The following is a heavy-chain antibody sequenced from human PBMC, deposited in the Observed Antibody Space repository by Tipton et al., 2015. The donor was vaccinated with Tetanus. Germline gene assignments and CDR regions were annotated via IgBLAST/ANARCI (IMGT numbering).Heavy chain of an antibody. J-gene: IGHJ4*02. CDR3: ARLAMTAVTNDY. D-gene: IGHD4-11*01. V-gene: IGHV4-39*01. CDR2: VSFTGNT. CDR1: GASISSAIYL. Sequence: GLVKPSETLSLTCTVSGASISSAIYLWGWIRQPPGKGLEGVGSVSFTGNTYYNPSLQSRLSMSVDTSRNIFSLKLSSVTAADTAIYYCARLAMTAVTNDYWGQGTLVTVSS.